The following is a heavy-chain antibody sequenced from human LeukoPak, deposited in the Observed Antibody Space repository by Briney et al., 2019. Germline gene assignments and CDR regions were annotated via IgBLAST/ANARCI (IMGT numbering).Heavy chain of an antibody. J-gene: IGHJ5*02. CDR1: GLTFSSYS. CDR3: ARDGGCSSTSCYSRFNWFDP. D-gene: IGHD2-2*01. Sequence: AGGSLRLSCAASGLTFSSYSMNWVRQAPRKGLEWVSYISSSSSTIYYADSVEGRFTISRDNAKNSLYLQMNSLRAEDTAVYYCARDGGCSSTSCYSRFNWFDPWGQGTLVTVSS. CDR2: ISSSSSTI. V-gene: IGHV3-48*01.